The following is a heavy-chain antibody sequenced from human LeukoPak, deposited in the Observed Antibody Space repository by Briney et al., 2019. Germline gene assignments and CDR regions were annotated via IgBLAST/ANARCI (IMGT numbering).Heavy chain of an antibody. D-gene: IGHD6-19*01. Sequence: GGSLRLSCAASGFTFSSYAMHWARQAPGKGLEWVAVISYDGSNKYYADSVKGRFTISRDNSKNTLYLQMNSLRAEDTAVYYCARDQRTYSSGWHHDAFDIWGQGTMVTVSS. CDR3: ARDQRTYSSGWHHDAFDI. CDR1: GFTFSSYA. V-gene: IGHV3-30-3*01. J-gene: IGHJ3*02. CDR2: ISYDGSNK.